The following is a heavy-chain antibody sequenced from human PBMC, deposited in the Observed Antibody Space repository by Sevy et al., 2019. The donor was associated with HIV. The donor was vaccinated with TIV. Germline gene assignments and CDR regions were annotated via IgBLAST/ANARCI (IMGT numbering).Heavy chain of an antibody. CDR2: IYYSGST. Sequence: SETLSLTCTVSGDSISSSSYYWGWIRQPPGKGLEWIGSIYYSGSTYYNPSLKSRVTISVDTSKNQFSLKLSSVTAADTAVYYCARHGPYSRDFDYRGQGTLVTVSS. V-gene: IGHV4-39*01. J-gene: IGHJ4*02. D-gene: IGHD6-13*01. CDR3: ARHGPYSRDFDY. CDR1: GDSISSSSYY.